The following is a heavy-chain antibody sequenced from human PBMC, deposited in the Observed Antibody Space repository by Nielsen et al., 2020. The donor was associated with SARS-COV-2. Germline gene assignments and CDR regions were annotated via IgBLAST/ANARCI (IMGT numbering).Heavy chain of an antibody. CDR3: ARGGSGNWNYAKKFDY. J-gene: IGHJ4*02. V-gene: IGHV4-31*03. Sequence: LSLTYTVSGGSISSGGYYWSWIRQHPGKGLEWIGYIYYSGSTYYNPSLKSRVTISVDTSKNQFSLKLSSVTAADTAVYYCARGGSGNWNYAKKFDYWGQGTLVTASS. CDR2: IYYSGST. CDR1: GGSISSGGYY. D-gene: IGHD1-7*01.